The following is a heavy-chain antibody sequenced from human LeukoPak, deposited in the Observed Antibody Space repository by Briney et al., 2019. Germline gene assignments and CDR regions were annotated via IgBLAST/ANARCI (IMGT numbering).Heavy chain of an antibody. CDR2: MKQDGSEK. CDR3: ARRRCSSSSCFKDY. J-gene: IGHJ4*02. CDR1: GFTFSNYW. V-gene: IGHV3-7*01. Sequence: GGSLRLPCAASGFTFSNYWMSWVRQAPGKGLEWVANMKQDGSEKYYVDSVKGRFTISRDNAKNSLYLQMNSLRAEDTAVYYCARRRCSSSSCFKDYWGQGTLVTVSS. D-gene: IGHD2-2*01.